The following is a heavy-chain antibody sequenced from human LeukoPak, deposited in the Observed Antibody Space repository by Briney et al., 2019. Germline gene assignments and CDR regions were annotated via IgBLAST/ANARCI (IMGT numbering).Heavy chain of an antibody. D-gene: IGHD2-2*02. CDR3: AKDCGTSCYSWFDP. V-gene: IGHV3-9*01. J-gene: IGHJ5*02. CDR1: GFTFDDYA. Sequence: GGSLRLSCAASGFTFDDYAMHWVRQAPGKGLEWVSGISWNSGSIGYADSVKGRFTISRDNAKNSLYLQMNSLRAEDTAVYYCAKDCGTSCYSWFDPWGQGTLVTVSS. CDR2: ISWNSGSI.